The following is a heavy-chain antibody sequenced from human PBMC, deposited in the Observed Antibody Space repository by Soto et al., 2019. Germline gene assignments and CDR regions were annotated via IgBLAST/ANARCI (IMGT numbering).Heavy chain of an antibody. V-gene: IGHV3-33*01. CDR1: GFTFSSYG. D-gene: IGHD3-10*01. CDR2: IWYDGSNK. CDR3: ARDTETDPYYYGSGSFDP. Sequence: GGSLRLSCAASGFTFSSYGMHWVRQAPGKGLEWVAVIWYDGSNKYYADSVKGRFTISRDNSKNTLYLQMNSLRAEDTAVYYCARDTETDPYYYGSGSFDPWGQGTLVTVSS. J-gene: IGHJ5*02.